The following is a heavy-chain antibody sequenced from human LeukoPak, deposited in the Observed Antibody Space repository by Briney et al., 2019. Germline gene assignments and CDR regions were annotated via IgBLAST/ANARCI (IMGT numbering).Heavy chain of an antibody. J-gene: IGHJ6*02. V-gene: IGHV3-48*04. Sequence: GSLRLSCAASGFTFSNYKMIWVRQAPGKGLECVSYISGSSGSIYYADSVKGRFTISRDNAKNSLYLQMNSLRAEDTAVYYCARDSYDSDYYYYGMDVWGQGTTVTVSS. CDR3: ARDSYDSDYYYYGMDV. CDR2: ISGSSGSI. D-gene: IGHD3-3*01. CDR1: GFTFSNYK.